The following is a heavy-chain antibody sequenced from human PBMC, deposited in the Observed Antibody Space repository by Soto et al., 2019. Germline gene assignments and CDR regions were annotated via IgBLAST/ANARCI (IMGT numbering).Heavy chain of an antibody. CDR3: AKWHTYNYDSLAFSGFDC. Sequence: VGSLRLSCVASGFTFSSYAMTWVRQAPGKGLEWVSAISGGDGSPSNADSVKGRFTISRDNSKNTLYLHMNSLRADDTAAYYCAKWHTYNYDSLAFSGFDCWGQGTQVTVSS. V-gene: IGHV3-23*01. CDR2: ISGGDGSP. D-gene: IGHD3-16*01. J-gene: IGHJ4*02. CDR1: GFTFSSYA.